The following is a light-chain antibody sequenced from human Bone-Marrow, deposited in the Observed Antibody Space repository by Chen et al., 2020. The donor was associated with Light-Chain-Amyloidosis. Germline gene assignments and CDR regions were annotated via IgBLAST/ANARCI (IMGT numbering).Light chain of an antibody. CDR3: CSYAGSNTYV. J-gene: IGLJ1*01. V-gene: IGLV2-23*02. CDR2: EVN. CDR1: SSDVGSFNL. Sequence: QSALTQPASVSGSPGQSIAISCTGTSSDVGSFNLVSWYQQHPGKAPKLMIYEVNKRPSGVSNRFSGSKSGNTASLTISGLQAEDEADYYCCSYAGSNTYVFGTETKVTV.